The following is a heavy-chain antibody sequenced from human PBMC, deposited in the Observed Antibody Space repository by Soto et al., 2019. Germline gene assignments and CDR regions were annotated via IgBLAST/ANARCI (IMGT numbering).Heavy chain of an antibody. D-gene: IGHD2-15*01. CDR1: GYTFTTFG. J-gene: IGHJ4*02. Sequence: QVQLVQSGGEVKKPGAAVKVSCKASGYTFTTFGIGWVRQAPGQGLAWMGWISAYSGNTEYPEKLHGRVTMTIDTSTSTTYMELRSLRSDDTAVYYCARAFCIGGSCYLDYWGQGALVTVSS. CDR2: ISAYSGNT. V-gene: IGHV1-18*01. CDR3: ARAFCIGGSCYLDY.